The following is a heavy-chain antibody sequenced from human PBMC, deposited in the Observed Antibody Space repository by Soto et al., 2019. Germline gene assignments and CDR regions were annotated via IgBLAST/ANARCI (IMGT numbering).Heavy chain of an antibody. Sequence: GGSLRLSCAASGFSFSIYGMSWVRQAPGKGLEWVSGISGSGDSTYYTDSVKGRFTISRDNSKNTLYLQMNSLRAEDTAVYYCAKVLLWGTYYFAYWGQGTLVTVSS. J-gene: IGHJ4*02. CDR2: ISGSGDST. V-gene: IGHV3-23*01. CDR3: AKVLLWGTYYFAY. D-gene: IGHD3-16*01. CDR1: GFSFSIYG.